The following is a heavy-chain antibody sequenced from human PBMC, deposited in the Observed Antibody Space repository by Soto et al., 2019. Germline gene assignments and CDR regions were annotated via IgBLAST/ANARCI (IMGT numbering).Heavy chain of an antibody. V-gene: IGHV3-30*18. CDR2: ITYDGSNK. CDR3: AKLDGGQQLASPFDY. D-gene: IGHD6-13*01. CDR1: GFTFSSYG. Sequence: GGSLRLSCAASGFTFSSYGMHWVRQAPGKGLEWVAAITYDGSNKYYADAVKGRFTISRDNSKNTLYLQMNSLRAENTAVYYCAKLDGGQQLASPFDYWGQGTLVTVSS. J-gene: IGHJ4*02.